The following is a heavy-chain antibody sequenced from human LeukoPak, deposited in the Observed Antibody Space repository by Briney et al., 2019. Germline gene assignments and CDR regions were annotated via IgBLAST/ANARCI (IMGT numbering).Heavy chain of an antibody. CDR3: ARESGLKD. Sequence: GGSLRLSCAASGFTFSSYAMHWVRQAPGKGLEWVAVISYDGSNKYYADSVKGRFTISRDNSKNTLYPQMNSLRAEDTAVYYCARESGLKDWGQGTLVTVSS. CDR2: ISYDGSNK. CDR1: GFTFSSYA. D-gene: IGHD3-10*01. V-gene: IGHV3-30-3*01. J-gene: IGHJ4*02.